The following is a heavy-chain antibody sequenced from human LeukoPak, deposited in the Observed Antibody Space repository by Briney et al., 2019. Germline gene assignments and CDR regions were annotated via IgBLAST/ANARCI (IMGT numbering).Heavy chain of an antibody. Sequence: GGSLGLSCAASGSYWMHWARQAPGKGLVWVSHINSDGSWTSYADSVKGRFTISKDNAKNTVYLQMNNLRAEDTAVYYCVSFYETYWGRGTLVTVSS. V-gene: IGHV3-74*01. D-gene: IGHD2/OR15-2a*01. CDR1: GSYW. J-gene: IGHJ4*02. CDR2: INSDGSWT. CDR3: VSFYETY.